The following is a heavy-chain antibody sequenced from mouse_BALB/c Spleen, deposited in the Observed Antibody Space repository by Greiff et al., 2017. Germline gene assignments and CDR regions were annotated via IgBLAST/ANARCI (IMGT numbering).Heavy chain of an antibody. V-gene: IGHV1-4*02. CDR3: APYGNVYAFAY. Sequence: VQLQQSAAELARPGASVKMSCKASGYTFTSYTMHWVKQRPGQGLEWIGYINPSSGYTEYNQKFKDKTTLTADKSSSTAYMQLSSLTSEDSAVYYCAPYGNVYAFAYWGQGTLVTVSA. CDR2: INPSSGYT. D-gene: IGHD2-1*01. CDR1: GYTFTSYT. J-gene: IGHJ3*01.